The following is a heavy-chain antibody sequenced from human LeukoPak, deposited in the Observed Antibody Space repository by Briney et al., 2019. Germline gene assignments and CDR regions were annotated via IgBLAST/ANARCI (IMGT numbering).Heavy chain of an antibody. J-gene: IGHJ4*02. V-gene: IGHV1-3*03. D-gene: IGHD6-19*01. CDR3: ARVDSSGWYGFDY. CDR2: INAGNGNT. Sequence: AASVKVSCKASGYTFTSYAMHWVRQAPGQRLEWMGWINAGNGNTKYSQEFQGRVTITRDTSASTAYMELSSLRSEDMAVYYCARVDSSGWYGFDYWGQGTLVTVSS. CDR1: GYTFTSYA.